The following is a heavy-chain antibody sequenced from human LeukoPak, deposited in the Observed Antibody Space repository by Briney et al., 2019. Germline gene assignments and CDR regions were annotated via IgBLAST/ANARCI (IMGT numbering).Heavy chain of an antibody. V-gene: IGHV4-34*01. CDR3: ASTRSYCSSTSCYPIYYYGMDV. Sequence: SETLSLTCAVYGGSSSGYYWSWIRQPPGKGLEWIGEINHSGSTNYNPSLKSRVTISVDTSKNQFSLKLSSVTAADTAVYYCASTRSYCSSTSCYPIYYYGMDVWGQGTTVTVSS. CDR1: GGSSSGYY. CDR2: INHSGST. D-gene: IGHD2-2*01. J-gene: IGHJ6*02.